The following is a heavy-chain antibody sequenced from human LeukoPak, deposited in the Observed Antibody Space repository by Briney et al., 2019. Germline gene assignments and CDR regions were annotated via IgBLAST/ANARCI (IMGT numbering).Heavy chain of an antibody. CDR1: GFTFSTYS. J-gene: IGHJ5*02. D-gene: IGHD6-13*01. CDR3: AKDPIGYSSSWYNWFDP. CDR2: IYTSSSII. Sequence: GGSLRLSCAASGFTFSTYSMNWVRQAPGKGLEWVSYIYTSSSIIYYADSVKGRFTISRDNAKNSLYLQMNSLRAEDTAVYYCAKDPIGYSSSWYNWFDPWGQGTLVTVSS. V-gene: IGHV3-21*05.